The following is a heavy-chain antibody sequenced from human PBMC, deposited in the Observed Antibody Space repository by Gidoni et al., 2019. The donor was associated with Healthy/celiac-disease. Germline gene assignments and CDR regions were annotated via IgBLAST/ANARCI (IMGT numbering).Heavy chain of an antibody. V-gene: IGHV3-30*18. J-gene: IGHJ6*03. CDR1: GFTFSSYG. CDR2: ISYDGSNK. D-gene: IGHD3-3*01. Sequence: QVQLVESGGGVVQPGRSLRLSCAASGFTFSSYGMHWVRQAPGKGLEWVAVISYDGSNKYYADSVKGRFTISRDNSKNTLYLQMNSLRAEDTAVYYCAKEYYDFWSGYQSYYMDVWGKGTTVTVSS. CDR3: AKEYYDFWSGYQSYYMDV.